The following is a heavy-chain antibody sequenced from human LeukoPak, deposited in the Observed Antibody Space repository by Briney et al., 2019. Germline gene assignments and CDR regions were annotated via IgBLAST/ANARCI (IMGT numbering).Heavy chain of an antibody. J-gene: IGHJ3*02. D-gene: IGHD1-1*01. CDR3: ARSTTGTTSDAFDI. Sequence: GGSLRLSCAASGFTFSSYGMHWVRQAPGKGLEWVAVIWYDGSNKYYADSVKGRFTISRDNAKNSLYLQMNSLRAEDTAVYYCARSTTGTTSDAFDIWGQGTMVTVSS. V-gene: IGHV3-33*03. CDR1: GFTFSSYG. CDR2: IWYDGSNK.